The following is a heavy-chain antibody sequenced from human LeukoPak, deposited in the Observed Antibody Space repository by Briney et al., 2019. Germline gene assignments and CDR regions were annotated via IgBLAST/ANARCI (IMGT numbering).Heavy chain of an antibody. J-gene: IGHJ4*02. CDR3: ARDQKGGYSSSPPHY. D-gene: IGHD6-13*01. Sequence: GRSLRLSCAASGFTFSSYATHWVRQAPGKGLEWVAVISYDGSNKYYADSVKGRFTISRDNSKNTLYLQMNSLRAEDTAVYYCARDQKGGYSSSPPHYWGQGTLVTVSS. CDR1: GFTFSSYA. CDR2: ISYDGSNK. V-gene: IGHV3-30*01.